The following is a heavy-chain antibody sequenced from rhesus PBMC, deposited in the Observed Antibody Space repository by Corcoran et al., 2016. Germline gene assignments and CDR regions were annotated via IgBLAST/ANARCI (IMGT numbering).Heavy chain of an antibody. CDR3: TQSGYLDY. CDR2: IPGSGGTT. CDR1: GGSISSNW. V-gene: IGHV4-173*01. D-gene: IGHD3S6*01. Sequence: QLQLQESGPGLVKPSETLSLTCAVSGGSISSNWWNWIRQPPGKGLEWIGRIPGSGGTTSYNPALKRRVTISTDTSKNQLSLKLISVTAADTAVYYCTQSGYLDYWGQGVLVTVSS. J-gene: IGHJ4*01.